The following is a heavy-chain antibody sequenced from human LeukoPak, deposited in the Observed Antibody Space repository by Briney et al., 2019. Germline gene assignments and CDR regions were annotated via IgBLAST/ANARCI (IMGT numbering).Heavy chain of an antibody. CDR3: ARVHLYYYDSSGLDY. D-gene: IGHD3-22*01. J-gene: IGHJ4*02. Sequence: GGFLRLSCAASGFTFSSYAMSWVRQAPGKGLEWVSAISGSGGSTYYADSVKGRFTISRDNSKNTLYLQMNSLRAEDTAVYYCARVHLYYYDSSGLDYWGQGTLVTVSS. CDR1: GFTFSSYA. V-gene: IGHV3-23*01. CDR2: ISGSGGST.